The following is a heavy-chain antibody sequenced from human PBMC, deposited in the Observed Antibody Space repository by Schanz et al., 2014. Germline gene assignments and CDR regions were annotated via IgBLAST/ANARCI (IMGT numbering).Heavy chain of an antibody. D-gene: IGHD6-19*01. V-gene: IGHV3-33*05. CDR3: ARDLISSGWYG. J-gene: IGHJ4*02. CDR1: GFNFANHA. Sequence: QVQLVESGGGVVQPERSLRLSCAASGFNFANHAIHWVRQGQGNGLQWVAVISSDGSKKLYADSVKGRFTISRDNAKNSLYLQMNSLRVEDTAVYYCARDLISSGWYGWGQGTLVTVSS. CDR2: ISSDGSKK.